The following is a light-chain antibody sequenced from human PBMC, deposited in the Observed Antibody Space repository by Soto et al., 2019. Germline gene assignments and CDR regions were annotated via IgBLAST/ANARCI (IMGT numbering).Light chain of an antibody. CDR3: QQYRSWPRT. V-gene: IGKV3-15*01. J-gene: IGKJ1*01. CDR1: QSVSGD. CDR2: AAS. Sequence: EIVMTQSPATLSVSPGERATLSCRASQSVSGDLAWYQQKPGQTPSLLIYAASTRATGIPARFSGSGSGTEFTLTSSSLQSDYFAVYYCQQYRSWPRTFGQGTKVEI.